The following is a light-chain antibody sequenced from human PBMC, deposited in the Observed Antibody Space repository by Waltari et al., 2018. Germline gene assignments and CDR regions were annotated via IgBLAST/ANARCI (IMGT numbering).Light chain of an antibody. CDR1: QSVSSSH. V-gene: IGKV3-20*01. CDR2: NTS. J-gene: IGKJ2*01. Sequence: ETVLTQSPGTLSLSPGERATLSCRASQSVSSSHLAGYQQKPGQAPRVLIYNTSNRATGIPDRFSGSGSGTDFTLTISRLEAEDFAVYYCQKYGGSPPYTFGLGTKLEIK. CDR3: QKYGGSPPYT.